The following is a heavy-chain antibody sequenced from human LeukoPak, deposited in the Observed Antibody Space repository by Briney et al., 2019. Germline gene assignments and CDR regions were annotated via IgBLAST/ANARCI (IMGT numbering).Heavy chain of an antibody. CDR2: IIPMFETT. CDR1: GGTFSSHS. J-gene: IGHJ6*03. D-gene: IGHD2-15*01. CDR3: ATYCSGGSCYHKDYYYYYMDV. V-gene: IGHV1-69*06. Sequence: GASVKVSCKTSGGTFSSHSISWVRQAPGQGLEWMGGIIPMFETTTYAQKFQGRVTMTEDTSTDTAYMELSSLRSEDTAVYYCATYCSGGSCYHKDYYYYYMDVWGKGTTVTVSS.